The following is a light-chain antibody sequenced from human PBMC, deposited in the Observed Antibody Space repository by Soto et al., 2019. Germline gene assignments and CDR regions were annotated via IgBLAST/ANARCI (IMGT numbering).Light chain of an antibody. V-gene: IGKV1-5*03. CDR3: QQYNSYSS. J-gene: IGKJ3*01. Sequence: DIQMTQSPPTLSASVGDRVTITCRASQSISSRLAGYQQKPGRAPKILIYKASSLESGGPSRFSGSGSGTEFTLTISSLQPDDFAIYYCQQYNSYSSFGPGTKVDIK. CDR1: QSISSR. CDR2: KAS.